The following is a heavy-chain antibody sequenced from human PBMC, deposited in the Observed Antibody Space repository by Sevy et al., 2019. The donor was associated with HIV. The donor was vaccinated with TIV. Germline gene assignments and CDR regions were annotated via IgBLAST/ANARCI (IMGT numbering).Heavy chain of an antibody. D-gene: IGHD3-9*01. CDR1: GIIFTSSG. Sequence: GGSLRLSCVVSGIIFTSSGMHWVRQAPGKGLEWVAVISYDGINKYYGDSVKGRFIISRDRSKNTLYLQMNILRIEDTAVYYCAKDFTGFYGMDVWGQGTTVTVSS. CDR3: AKDFTGFYGMDV. V-gene: IGHV3-30*18. J-gene: IGHJ6*02. CDR2: ISYDGINK.